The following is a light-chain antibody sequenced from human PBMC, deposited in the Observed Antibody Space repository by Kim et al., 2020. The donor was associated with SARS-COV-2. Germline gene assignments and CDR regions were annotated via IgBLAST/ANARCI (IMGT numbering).Light chain of an antibody. V-gene: IGLV1-51*01. CDR1: SSNIGQNY. CDR2: DNN. Sequence: GQKVTISCSGSSSNIGQNYVSWYQQFPGTAPKLLIYDNNKRHSGIPDRFSGSKSGTSATLGITGLQTGDEADYYCGTRDSSLNGLVFGGGTQLTVL. CDR3: GTRDSSLNGLV. J-gene: IGLJ2*01.